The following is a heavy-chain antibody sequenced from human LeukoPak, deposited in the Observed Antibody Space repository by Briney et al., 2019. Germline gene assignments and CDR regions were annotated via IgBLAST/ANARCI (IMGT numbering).Heavy chain of an antibody. CDR3: ARDGGGVPAALDY. CDR1: GGSFSGYY. CDR2: INHSGST. D-gene: IGHD2-2*01. V-gene: IGHV4-34*01. J-gene: IGHJ4*02. Sequence: PSETLSLTCAVYGGSFSGYYWSWIRQPPGKGLEWIGEINHSGSTNYNPSLKSRVTISVDTSKNQFSLKLGSVTAADTAVYYCARDGGGVPAALDYWGQGTLVTVSS.